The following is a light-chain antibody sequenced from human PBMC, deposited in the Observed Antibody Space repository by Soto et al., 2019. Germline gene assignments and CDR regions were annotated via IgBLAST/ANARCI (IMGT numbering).Light chain of an antibody. CDR3: QQYGSSPRT. CDR1: QSVSSSY. J-gene: IGKJ2*01. CDR2: GAS. Sequence: EIVLTQSPGILSLSPGERATLSCRASQSVSSSYLAWYQQKPGQAPRLLIYGASRRATGIPDRFSGSGSGTDCTLTISRLEPEDFAVYYCQQYGSSPRTFGQGTKLEIK. V-gene: IGKV3-20*01.